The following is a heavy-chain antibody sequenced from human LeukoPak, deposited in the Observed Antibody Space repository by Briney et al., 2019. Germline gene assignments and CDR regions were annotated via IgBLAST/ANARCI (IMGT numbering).Heavy chain of an antibody. Sequence: PSETLSLTCAVYGGSFSGYYWSWIRQPPGKGLEWIGETNHSGSTNYNPSLKSRVTISVDTSKNQFSLKLSSVTAADTAVYYCARGPIIDYWGQGTLVTVSS. CDR3: ARGPIIDY. J-gene: IGHJ4*02. CDR1: GGSFSGYY. V-gene: IGHV4-34*01. CDR2: TNHSGST.